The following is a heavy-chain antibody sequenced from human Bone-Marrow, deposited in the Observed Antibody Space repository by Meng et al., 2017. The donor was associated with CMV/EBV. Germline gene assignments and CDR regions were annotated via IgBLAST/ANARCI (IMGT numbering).Heavy chain of an antibody. V-gene: IGHV3-53*01. CDR2: IYSGGST. CDR3: ATIAAAGKGSDY. Sequence: GESLKISCAASGFTVSSNYMNWVRQAPGKGLEWVSVIYSGGSTYYADSVKGRFTISRDNSKNTLYLQMNSLRAEDTAVYYCATIAAAGKGSDYWGQGTLGTVSS. J-gene: IGHJ4*02. D-gene: IGHD6-13*01. CDR1: GFTVSSNY.